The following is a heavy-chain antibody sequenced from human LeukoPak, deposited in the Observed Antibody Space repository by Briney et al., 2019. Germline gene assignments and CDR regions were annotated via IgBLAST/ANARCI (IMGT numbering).Heavy chain of an antibody. CDR1: GYTFIAYY. J-gene: IGHJ4*02. CDR3: AGQKDPRPIDY. CDR2: VNPASGGT. Sequence: ASVKVSCKASGYTFIAYYMHWVRQAPGQGLEWMGWVNPASGGTSYAQKFQGRVTMTRDTSIATAYMELNELTSDDTAVYYCAGQKDPRPIDYWGQGTLVTVSS. V-gene: IGHV1-2*02.